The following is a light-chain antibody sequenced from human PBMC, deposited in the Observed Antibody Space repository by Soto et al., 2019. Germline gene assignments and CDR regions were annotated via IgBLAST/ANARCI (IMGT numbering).Light chain of an antibody. V-gene: IGKV1-9*01. CDR3: QQLDTYPIT. CDR2: AAS. J-gene: IGKJ5*01. CDR1: QGISSY. Sequence: IQLTQSPSSLSPSVGDRVTITCRASQGISSYLAWYQQKPGKAPKLLIYAASTLQSGVPSRFSGSGSGTDFTLTISSLQPEDFATYYCQQLDTYPITFCQGTRLEIK.